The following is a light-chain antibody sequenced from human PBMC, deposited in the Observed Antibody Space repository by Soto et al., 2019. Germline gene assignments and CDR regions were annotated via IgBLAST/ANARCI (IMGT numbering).Light chain of an antibody. Sequence: QSVLTQPPSMSAAPGQTVTISCSGSSSNIGNNYVSWYQQVPGTAPKLLIYDNDKRPSGIPDRFSGSKSGTSATLGITGLQTGDEADYYCATWDNSLTIVIFGGGTKLTVL. CDR1: SSNIGNNY. CDR3: ATWDNSLTIVI. J-gene: IGLJ2*01. CDR2: DND. V-gene: IGLV1-51*01.